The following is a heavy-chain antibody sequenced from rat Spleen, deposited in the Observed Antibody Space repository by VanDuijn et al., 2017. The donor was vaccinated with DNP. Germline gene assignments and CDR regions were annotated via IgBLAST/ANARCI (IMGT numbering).Heavy chain of an antibody. CDR1: GYTFTTYY. D-gene: IGHD1-11*01. CDR3: ARPNYGGYEGWFAY. CDR2: IHTGSGGT. J-gene: IGHJ3*01. Sequence: QVQLRQSGAEPAKPGSSVKISCKASGYTFTTYYIGWIKQTTGQGLEYIGYIHTGSGGTNYNEKFKGKATLSVDKSSSTAFMQLSSLTPDDSAVYYCARPNYGGYEGWFAYWGQGTLVTVSS. V-gene: IGHV1-43*01.